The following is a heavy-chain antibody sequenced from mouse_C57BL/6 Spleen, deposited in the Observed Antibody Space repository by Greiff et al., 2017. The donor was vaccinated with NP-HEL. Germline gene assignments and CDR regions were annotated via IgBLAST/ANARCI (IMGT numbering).Heavy chain of an antibody. CDR2: INPSNGGT. Sequence: QVQLQQPGTELVKPGASVKLSCKASGYTFTSYWMHWVKQRPGQGLEWIGNINPSNGGTNYNEKFKSKATLTVDKSSSTAYMQLSSLTSEDSAVYYCARPRVYYGSSGGYFDVWGTGTTVTVSS. J-gene: IGHJ1*03. CDR1: GYTFTSYW. CDR3: ARPRVYYGSSGGYFDV. V-gene: IGHV1-53*01. D-gene: IGHD1-1*01.